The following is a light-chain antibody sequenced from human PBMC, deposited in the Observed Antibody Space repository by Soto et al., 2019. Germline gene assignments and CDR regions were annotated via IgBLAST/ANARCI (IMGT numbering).Light chain of an antibody. V-gene: IGLV2-14*01. Sequence: QSALTQPASVSGSPGQSITISCTGTSSDIGGYNYVSWYQQYPGKAPKLMIFGVSDRPSGVSNRFSGSKSGTTASLTISGLQAEDEADYYCSSYKTTSSVVVSGGGTKLTVL. CDR2: GVS. J-gene: IGLJ2*01. CDR1: SSDIGGYNY. CDR3: SSYKTTSSVVV.